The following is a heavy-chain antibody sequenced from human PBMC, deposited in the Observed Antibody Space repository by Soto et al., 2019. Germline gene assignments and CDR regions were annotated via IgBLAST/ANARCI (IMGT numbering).Heavy chain of an antibody. D-gene: IGHD2-21*01. V-gene: IGHV1-18*01. CDR1: GYTFTNYY. Sequence: QVQLVQSGADVQKPGASVKVSCKASGYTFTNYYVSWARQAPGQGLEWMGWINTYNGNTKYAQNFQGRVSMTADTSTSTAYMELWSLSSDDTAVYYCAREHRSTNGAEDYWGQGTLVTVSS. J-gene: IGHJ4*02. CDR2: INTYNGNT. CDR3: AREHRSTNGAEDY.